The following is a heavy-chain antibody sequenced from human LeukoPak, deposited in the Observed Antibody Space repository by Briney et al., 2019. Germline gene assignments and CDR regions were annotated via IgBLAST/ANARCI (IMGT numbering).Heavy chain of an antibody. Sequence: GASVKVSCKASGYTFTSYGFNWVRQAPGQGLEWMGWIIAYNGHTIYAQEFQGRVTLTTDTSTSTAHMDLRSLRSDDTAVYYCVRDSDHAPDYWGQGTLVTVSS. J-gene: IGHJ4*02. CDR3: VRDSDHAPDY. CDR2: IIAYNGHT. V-gene: IGHV1-18*01. CDR1: GYTFTSYG. D-gene: IGHD3-10*01.